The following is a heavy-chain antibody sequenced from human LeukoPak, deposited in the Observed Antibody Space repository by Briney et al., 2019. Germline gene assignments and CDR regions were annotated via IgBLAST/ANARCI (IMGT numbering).Heavy chain of an antibody. V-gene: IGHV1-18*01. Sequence: ASLKVSCKASGYTFTNYGISWVRPAPGQGLEWMGLISGYNGNTNYAVKLPGRVSVTTDISKSTAYMELRSLRPDDTAVYYCARACTSTSCHENNWFDPWGQGTLVTVSS. D-gene: IGHD2-2*01. CDR2: ISGYNGNT. J-gene: IGHJ5*02. CDR3: ARACTSTSCHENNWFDP. CDR1: GYTFTNYG.